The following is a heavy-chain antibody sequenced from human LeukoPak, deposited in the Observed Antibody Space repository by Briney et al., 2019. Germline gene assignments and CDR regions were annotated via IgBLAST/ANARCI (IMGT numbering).Heavy chain of an antibody. CDR3: ARDRPLISGSPTDAFDI. V-gene: IGHV1-69*13. CDR1: GGTFSSYA. Sequence: GASVKVSCKASGGTFSSYAISWVRQAPGQGLEWMGGIIPIFGTANYAQKFQGRVTITADESTSTAYMELSSLRSEDTAVYYCARDRPLISGSPTDAFDIWGQGTMVTVSS. J-gene: IGHJ3*02. D-gene: IGHD1-26*01. CDR2: IIPIFGTA.